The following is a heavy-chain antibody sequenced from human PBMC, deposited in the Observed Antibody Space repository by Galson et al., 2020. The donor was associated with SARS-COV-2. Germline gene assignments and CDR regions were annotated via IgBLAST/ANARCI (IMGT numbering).Heavy chain of an antibody. V-gene: IGHV3-33*01. CDR1: GFTFSSYG. CDR3: ARERMYSSGWWGVFDY. J-gene: IGHJ4*02. Sequence: GGSLRLSCAASGFTFSSYGMHWVRQAPGKGLEWVAVIWYDGSNKYYADSVKGRFTISRDNSKNTLYLQMNSLRAEDTAVYYCARERMYSSGWWGVFDYWGQGTLVTVSS. CDR2: IWYDGSNK. D-gene: IGHD6-19*01.